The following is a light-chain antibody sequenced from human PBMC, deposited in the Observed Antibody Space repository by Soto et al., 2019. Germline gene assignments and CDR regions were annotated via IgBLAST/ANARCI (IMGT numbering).Light chain of an antibody. Sequence: DIQMTRLPSSLSPSVGDRFTLSGRPGRAIRNYLAWFQQKPGKAPKSLIYGASSLQSGVPSKFSGSGSGTDFTLTISSLQPEDVATYFCQQYDSYPLTFGGGTKVEIK. J-gene: IGKJ4*01. CDR3: QQYDSYPLT. CDR2: GAS. V-gene: IGKV1-16*02. CDR1: RAIRNY.